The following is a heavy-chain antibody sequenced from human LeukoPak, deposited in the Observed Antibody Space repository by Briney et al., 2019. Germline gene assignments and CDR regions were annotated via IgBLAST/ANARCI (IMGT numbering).Heavy chain of an antibody. J-gene: IGHJ3*02. CDR1: GFTFSSYW. CDR2: IYCGGST. V-gene: IGHV3-66*01. Sequence: GGAVRLSCAASGFTFSSYWMHWVRQAPGKGLEWVSLIYCGGSTSYADSVRGRFTISRDNSKNTLYLQMNSLRAEDTAVYYCARIETVADAFDIWGQGTLVTVSS. CDR3: ARIETVADAFDI. D-gene: IGHD1-1*01.